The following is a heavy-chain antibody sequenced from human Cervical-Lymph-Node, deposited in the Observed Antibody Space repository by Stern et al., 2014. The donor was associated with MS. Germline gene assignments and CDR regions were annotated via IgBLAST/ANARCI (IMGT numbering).Heavy chain of an antibody. Sequence: VQLVESGPGLEKPSQTLSITCTVSGGSISSDYYYWTWHRQHPGKGLEGIRHLYYSGTTYYNPSLKSRVSISVDTSKNLFSLRRSSVTAADTAVYYCARDHFTTSLDVWGHGTTVTVS. CDR2: LYYSGTT. CDR3: ARDHFTTSLDV. J-gene: IGHJ6*02. CDR1: GGSISSDYYY. V-gene: IGHV4-31*03. D-gene: IGHD3-22*01.